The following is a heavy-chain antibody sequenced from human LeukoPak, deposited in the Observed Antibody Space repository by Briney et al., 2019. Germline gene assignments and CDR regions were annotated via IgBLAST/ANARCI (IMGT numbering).Heavy chain of an antibody. J-gene: IGHJ3*02. Sequence: WGSLRLSCAASRFTVSSYEMNWVRQAPGKGLEWVSYISSSGSTIYYADSVKGRFTISRDDAKNSLYLQMNSLRAEDTAVYYCARRIAAAGTGDDAFDIWGQGTMVTVSS. CDR2: ISSSGSTI. CDR3: ARRIAAAGTGDDAFDI. V-gene: IGHV3-48*03. CDR1: RFTVSSYE. D-gene: IGHD6-13*01.